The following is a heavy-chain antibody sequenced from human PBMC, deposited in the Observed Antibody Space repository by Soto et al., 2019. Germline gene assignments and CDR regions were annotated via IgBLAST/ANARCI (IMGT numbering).Heavy chain of an antibody. CDR2: ISWNSGSI. Sequence: GGSLRLSCAASGFTFDDYAMHWVRQAPGKGLEWVSGISWNSGSIGYADSVKGRFTISRDNAKNSLYLQMNSLRAEDTALYYCAKERSPTVTTLGAFDIWGQGTMVTVSS. CDR3: AKERSPTVTTLGAFDI. J-gene: IGHJ3*02. V-gene: IGHV3-9*01. CDR1: GFTFDDYA. D-gene: IGHD4-17*01.